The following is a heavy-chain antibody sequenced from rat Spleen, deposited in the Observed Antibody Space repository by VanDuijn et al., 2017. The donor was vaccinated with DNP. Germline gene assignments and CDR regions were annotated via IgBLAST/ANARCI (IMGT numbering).Heavy chain of an antibody. CDR1: GFTFSDYY. J-gene: IGHJ2*01. Sequence: EVQLVESDGGLVQPGRSLKLSCAASGFTFSDYYMAWVRQAPGKGLEWIASIINSGGNTYYPESVRGRFTISRDDAKNSLYLQMNSLRSEDTATYYCTRQLGLDYWGQGVMVTVSS. CDR2: IINSGGNT. CDR3: TRQLGLDY. V-gene: IGHV5-25*01. D-gene: IGHD5-1*01.